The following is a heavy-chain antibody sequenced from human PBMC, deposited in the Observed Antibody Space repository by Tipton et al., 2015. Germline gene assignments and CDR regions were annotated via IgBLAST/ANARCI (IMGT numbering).Heavy chain of an antibody. D-gene: IGHD6-19*01. J-gene: IGHJ6*02. CDR1: GYTFTDYG. CDR3: ARVCLGSSGRHYQYGMDV. CDR2: IDVNNGDT. V-gene: IGHV1-18*01. Sequence: QSGAEVKKPGASVKVSCKASGYTFTDYGISWVRQAPGQGLEWMAWIDVNNGDTNSAQNFQGRVIMTTDTSTRTAHMEMRSLRSGDTAVYYGARVCLGSSGRHYQYGMDVWGQGTTVTVSS.